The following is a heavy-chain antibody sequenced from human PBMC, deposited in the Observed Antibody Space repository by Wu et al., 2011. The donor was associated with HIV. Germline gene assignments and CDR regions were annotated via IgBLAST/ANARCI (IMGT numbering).Heavy chain of an antibody. V-gene: IGHV1-2*02. CDR2: VNPKSGAT. J-gene: IGHJ5*02. CDR1: EYEVPPTTL. Sequence: VQLRCESGAEVQKPGASVNGLLQDLVEYEVPPTTLYTWVRHGPGHGLEWMGLVNPKSGATNYAQNFQGRLTMTTDTSTNMAFMELARLTSDDTAVYYCARKWSVKNWLDPWGQGTLVTVSS. D-gene: IGHD3-3*01. CDR3: ARKWSVKNWLDP.